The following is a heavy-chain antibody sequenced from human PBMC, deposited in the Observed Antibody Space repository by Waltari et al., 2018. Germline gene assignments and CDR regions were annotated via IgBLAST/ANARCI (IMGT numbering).Heavy chain of an antibody. V-gene: IGHV4-34*01. CDR1: GGSFSGSY. J-gene: IGHJ3*02. Sequence: QVQLQQWGAGLLKPSEPLSLTCAVYGGSFSGSYWSWIRPPPGKGLEWIGEINHSGSTNYNPSLKSRVTISVDTSKNQFSLKLSSVTAADTAVYYCARAPDSPGGLFPFDIWGQGTMVTVSS. CDR2: INHSGST. CDR3: ARAPDSPGGLFPFDI. D-gene: IGHD3-22*01.